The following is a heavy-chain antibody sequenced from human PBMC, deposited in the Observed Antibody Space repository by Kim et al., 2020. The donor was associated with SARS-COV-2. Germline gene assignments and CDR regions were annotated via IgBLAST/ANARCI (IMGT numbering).Heavy chain of an antibody. CDR1: GFTLSSYA. CDR2: ISGSGGST. D-gene: IGHD2-15*01. J-gene: IGHJ6*02. V-gene: IGHV3-23*01. CDR3: AKDRLRVAATSAYYYYGMDV. Sequence: GGSLRLSCAASGFTLSSYAMSWVRQAPGKGLEWVSAISGSGGSTYYADSVKGRFTISRDNSKNTLYLQMNSLRAEDTAVYYCAKDRLRVAATSAYYYYGMDVWGQGTTVTVSS.